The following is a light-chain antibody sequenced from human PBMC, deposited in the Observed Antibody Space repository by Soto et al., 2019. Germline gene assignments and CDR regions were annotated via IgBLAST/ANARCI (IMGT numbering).Light chain of an antibody. Sequence: DIQXTQSPSFVSASVGDRVTVTCRASQXXSSWLAWYQQKPGKAPKLLIYTTSTLGSGVPSRFSGSRSGTDFTLTISGLQPEDFATYYCQQANRFPITFGQGTRLEIK. CDR2: TTS. J-gene: IGKJ5*01. V-gene: IGKV1-12*01. CDR3: QQANRFPIT. CDR1: QXXSSW.